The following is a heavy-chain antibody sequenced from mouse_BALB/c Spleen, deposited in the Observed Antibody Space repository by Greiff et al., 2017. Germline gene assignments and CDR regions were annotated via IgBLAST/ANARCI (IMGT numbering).Heavy chain of an antibody. CDR1: GYSFTSYW. CDR2: IHPSDSET. D-gene: IGHD2-4*01. CDR3: ARARSSVISAVAY. V-gene: IGHV1-74*01. J-gene: IGHJ3*01. Sequence: VQLQQPGAELVRPGASVKLSCKASGYSFTSYWMNWVKQRPGQGLEWIGRIHPSDSETRLNQKFKDKATLTVDKSSSTAYMQLSSPTSEDSAVSDYARARSSVISAVAYWGQGTMVTVSA.